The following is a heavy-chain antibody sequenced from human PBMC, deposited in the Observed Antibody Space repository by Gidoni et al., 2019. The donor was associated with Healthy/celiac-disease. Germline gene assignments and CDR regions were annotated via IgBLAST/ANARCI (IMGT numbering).Heavy chain of an antibody. V-gene: IGHV3-23*01. D-gene: IGHD6-19*01. J-gene: IGHJ4*02. Sequence: EVQLLESGGGWVQHGGSLRRTCAASGSTFSSHAMSWVRQAPGKGLEWVSAISGSGGSTYYADSVKGRFTISRDNSKNTLYLQMNSLRAEDTAVYYCANTVAGYYFDYWGQGTLVTVSS. CDR2: ISGSGGST. CDR1: GSTFSSHA. CDR3: ANTVAGYYFDY.